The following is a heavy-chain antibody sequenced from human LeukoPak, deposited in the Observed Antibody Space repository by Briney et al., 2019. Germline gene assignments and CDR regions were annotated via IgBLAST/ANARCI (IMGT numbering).Heavy chain of an antibody. V-gene: IGHV3-30*18. CDR2: ISYDGSNK. J-gene: IGHJ4*02. D-gene: IGHD5-12*01. Sequence: PGGSLRLSCAASGFTFSSYGMHWVRQAPGKGLERVAVISYDGSNKYYADSVKGRFTISRDNSKNTLYLQMNSLRAEDTAVYYCAKDLLENSGYDDGVVGYWGQGTLVTVSS. CDR1: GFTFSSYG. CDR3: AKDLLENSGYDDGVVGY.